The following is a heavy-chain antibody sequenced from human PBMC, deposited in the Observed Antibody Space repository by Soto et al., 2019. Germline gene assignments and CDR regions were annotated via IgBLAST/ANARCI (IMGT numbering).Heavy chain of an antibody. CDR1: GYTFTSYG. CDR3: ESPGYYDSSGYYLGY. D-gene: IGHD3-22*01. Sequence: QVQLVQSGAEVKKPGASVKVSCKASGYTFTSYGISWVRQAPGQGLEWMGWISAYNGNTNDAQKLQGRVTITTETSTSTAYMELRSLRSDDTAVYYCESPGYYDSSGYYLGYWGQGTLVTVS. V-gene: IGHV1-18*01. J-gene: IGHJ4*02. CDR2: ISAYNGNT.